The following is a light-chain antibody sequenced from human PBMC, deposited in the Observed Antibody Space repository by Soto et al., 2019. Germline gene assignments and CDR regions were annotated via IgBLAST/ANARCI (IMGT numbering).Light chain of an antibody. J-gene: IGLJ1*01. CDR1: SSNIGAGYD. V-gene: IGLV1-40*01. Sequence: SVLPQPPSVSGAPGQRVTISCTGSSSNIGAGYDVHWYQPLPGTAPKLLIYGNSNRPSGVPDRFSGSKSGTSASLAITGLQAEDEADYYCQSYDSSLSGYVFGTGTKVTVL. CDR3: QSYDSSLSGYV. CDR2: GNS.